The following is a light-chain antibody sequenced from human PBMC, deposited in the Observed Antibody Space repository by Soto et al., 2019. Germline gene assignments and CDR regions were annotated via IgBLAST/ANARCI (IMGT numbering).Light chain of an antibody. CDR2: AAS. CDR3: QQSYSTPAIN. Sequence: IQLTQSPSSLSASVGDRVTITCRASQTISSWLAWYQQKPGKAPKLLIYAASSLQSGVPSRFSGSGSGTDFTLTIRSLQPEDFATYYCQQSYSTPAINCGQGTRLEIK. J-gene: IGKJ5*01. CDR1: QTISSW. V-gene: IGKV1-39*01.